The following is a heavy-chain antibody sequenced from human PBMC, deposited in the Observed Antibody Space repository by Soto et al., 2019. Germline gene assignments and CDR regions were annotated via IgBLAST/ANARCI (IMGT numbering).Heavy chain of an antibody. Sequence: PGGSLRLSCAASGFTFSSFAVNWVRQAPGKGLEWVSTISVSGDTTTYADSVKGRFTISRDNSMDTLYLQMNSLRAEDTALYFCAKDGVGWVTTVSYFDSWGQGTRVTVSS. CDR2: ISVSGDTT. D-gene: IGHD4-4*01. J-gene: IGHJ4*02. CDR3: AKDGVGWVTTVSYFDS. V-gene: IGHV3-23*01. CDR1: GFTFSSFA.